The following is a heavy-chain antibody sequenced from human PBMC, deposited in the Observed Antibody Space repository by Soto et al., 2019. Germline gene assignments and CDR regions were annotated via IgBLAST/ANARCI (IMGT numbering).Heavy chain of an antibody. V-gene: IGHV5-10-1*01. CDR1: GYSFTSHW. CDR3: ARHAQQWLVQRDYGMDV. J-gene: IGHJ6*02. Sequence: PGESLKISCKGSGYSFTSHWISWVRQMPGKGLEWMGRIDPSDSYTNYSPSFQGHVTISADKSISTAYLQWSSLKASDTAMYYCARHAQQWLVQRDYGMDVWGQGTTVTV. CDR2: IDPSDSYT. D-gene: IGHD6-19*01.